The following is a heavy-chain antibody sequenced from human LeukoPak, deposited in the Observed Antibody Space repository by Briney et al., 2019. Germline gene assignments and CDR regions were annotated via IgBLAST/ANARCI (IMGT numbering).Heavy chain of an antibody. CDR3: ARRGPYCSSTSCYVPPRHQSFDY. CDR1: GGSISSSSHS. Sequence: PSETLSLTCSVSGGSISSSSHSWGWIRQSPGKGLEWIGSIYYSGSTFYNPSLKSRGTISVDRSKNQFSLKLSSVTAADTAVYYCARRGPYCSSTSCYVPPRHQSFDYWGRGTLVTVSS. D-gene: IGHD2-2*01. CDR2: IYYSGST. V-gene: IGHV4-39*07. J-gene: IGHJ4*02.